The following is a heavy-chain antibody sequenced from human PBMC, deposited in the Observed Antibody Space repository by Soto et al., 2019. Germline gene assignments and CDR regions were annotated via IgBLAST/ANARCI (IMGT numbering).Heavy chain of an antibody. V-gene: IGHV5-51*01. J-gene: IGHJ4*02. Sequence: EVQLVQSGAEVKKPGESLKISCKGSGYSFTSYWIGWVRQMPGKGLEWMGIIYPGDSDTRYSPSFKRQVTISADKSISTAYLQWSSLKASDTAMYYCARRYGSGSYYWAPFDYWGQGPLVTVSS. CDR2: IYPGDSDT. D-gene: IGHD3-10*01. CDR3: ARRYGSGSYYWAPFDY. CDR1: GYSFTSYW.